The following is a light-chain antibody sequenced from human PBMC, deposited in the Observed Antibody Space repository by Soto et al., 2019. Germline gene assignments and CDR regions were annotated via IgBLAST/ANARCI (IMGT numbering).Light chain of an antibody. V-gene: IGLV2-23*01. Sequence: QSVLTQPASVSGSPGQSITISCTGTSSDVGSYNLVSWYQHHPGKAPKLMIYEGSERPSGVSNRFSGSKSGNTASLTISGLQAEDEADYYCCSYAGSSTVFGGGTKLTVL. J-gene: IGLJ2*01. CDR3: CSYAGSSTV. CDR1: SSDVGSYNL. CDR2: EGS.